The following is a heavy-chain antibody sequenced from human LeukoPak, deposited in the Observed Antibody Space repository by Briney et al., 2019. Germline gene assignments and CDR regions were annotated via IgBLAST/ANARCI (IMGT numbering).Heavy chain of an antibody. CDR1: GGSFSGYY. CDR3: ARVGYCTNGVCYPPDY. V-gene: IGHV4-34*01. Sequence: KPSETLSLTCAVYGGSFSGYYWSWIRQPPGKGLEWIGSSDYSGSTYYNSSLKSRVTLSVDTSKNQFSLKLSSVTAADTAVYYCARVGYCTNGVCYPPDYWGQGIVVTVSS. D-gene: IGHD2-8*01. J-gene: IGHJ4*02. CDR2: SDYSGST.